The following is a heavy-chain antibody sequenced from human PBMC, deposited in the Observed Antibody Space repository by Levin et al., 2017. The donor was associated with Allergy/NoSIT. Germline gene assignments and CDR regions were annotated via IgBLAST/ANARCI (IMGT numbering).Heavy chain of an antibody. CDR3: ATDEVGAANYFYY. J-gene: IGHJ4*02. CDR1: GFTFSNFA. D-gene: IGHD1-26*01. V-gene: IGHV3-30*15. Sequence: SGGSLRLSCAASGFTFSNFAMHWVRQAPGKGLEWATTISAEGNSKYYADSVKGRFTVSRDNSKNTLFLQMSSLRVEDTAVYYCATDEVGAANYFYYWGQGTLVTVSS. CDR2: ISAEGNSK.